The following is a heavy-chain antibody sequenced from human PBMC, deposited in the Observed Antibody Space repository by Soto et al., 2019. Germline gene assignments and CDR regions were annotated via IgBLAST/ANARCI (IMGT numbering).Heavy chain of an antibody. V-gene: IGHV1-18*01. CDR1: GYTFTNYG. CDR3: AREGLQPPWYFDL. CDR2: ISAHNGNT. D-gene: IGHD4-4*01. Sequence: QVQLVQSGVEVKKPGASVKVSCKASGYTFTNYGISWVRQAPGQGLEWVGWISAHNGNTNYAEKVQGRVTMTTDTATSTAYMELRSLRFDDTAVYFCAREGLQPPWYFDLWGRGTLVTVSS. J-gene: IGHJ2*01.